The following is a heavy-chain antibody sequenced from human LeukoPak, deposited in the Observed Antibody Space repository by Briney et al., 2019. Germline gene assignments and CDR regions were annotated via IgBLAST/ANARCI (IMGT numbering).Heavy chain of an antibody. D-gene: IGHD3-9*01. J-gene: IGHJ4*02. CDR1: GYSISSGYY. CDR3: ARVQGNDILTGYYNGIDY. Sequence: SETLSLTCTVSGYSISSGYYWGWIRQPPGTGLEWIGSIYHSGSTYYSPSLKSRVTISVDTSKNQFSLKLSSVTAADTAVYYCARVQGNDILTGYYNGIDYWGQGTLVTVSS. V-gene: IGHV4-38-2*02. CDR2: IYHSGST.